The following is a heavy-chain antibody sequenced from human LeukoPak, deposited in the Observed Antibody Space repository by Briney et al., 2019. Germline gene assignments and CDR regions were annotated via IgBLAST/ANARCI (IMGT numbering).Heavy chain of an antibody. J-gene: IGHJ4*02. V-gene: IGHV4-34*01. CDR3: ARITVGYSSSSSEY. D-gene: IGHD6-6*01. Sequence: PSETLSLTCAVYGGSFSGYYWSWIRQPPGKGLEWIGEINHSGSTNYNPSLKSRVTISVDTSKNQFSLKLSSVTAADTAVYYCARITVGYSSSSSEYWGQGTLVTVSS. CDR1: GGSFSGYY. CDR2: INHSGST.